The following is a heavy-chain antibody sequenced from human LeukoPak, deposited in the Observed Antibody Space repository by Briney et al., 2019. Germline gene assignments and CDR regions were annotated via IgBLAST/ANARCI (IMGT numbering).Heavy chain of an antibody. J-gene: IGHJ4*02. CDR3: AGSFSSAIDY. CDR2: TYYRSKWFN. V-gene: IGHV6-1*01. Sequence: SQTLSLTCAISGDSVSSNSAAWNWLRQSPSRGLEWLGRTYYRSKWFNGYAVSVKSRITINPDTSKNQFSLQLNSVTPEDTAVYYCAGSFSSAIDYWGQGTLVTVSS. CDR1: GDSVSSNSAA.